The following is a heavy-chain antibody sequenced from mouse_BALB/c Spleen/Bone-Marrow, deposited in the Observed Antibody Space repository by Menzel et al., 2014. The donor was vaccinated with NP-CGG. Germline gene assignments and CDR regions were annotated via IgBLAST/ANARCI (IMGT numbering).Heavy chain of an antibody. CDR2: IAPSSDYT. J-gene: IGHJ3*01. D-gene: IGHD4-1*01. CDR3: AREARTGAWFAY. CDR1: GYTFTNYT. V-gene: IGHV1-4*01. Sequence: QVQLQQPGAELARPGASVKMSCKASGYTFTNYTVQWIRQRPGQGLEWIGYIAPSSDYTNYNQNFKDKATLTADKSSSTAYMQLNSLTSEDFAVYYCAREARTGAWFAYWGQGTLVTVSA.